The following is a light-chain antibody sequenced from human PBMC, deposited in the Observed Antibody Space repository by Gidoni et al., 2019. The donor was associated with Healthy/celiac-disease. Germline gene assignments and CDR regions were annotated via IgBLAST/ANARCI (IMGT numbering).Light chain of an antibody. CDR2: QDS. J-gene: IGLJ2*01. Sequence: SYELPQPPSVSVSLGQTASITCSGDKLGDKYACWSQQKPGQSHVLVIYQDSKRPSGIPELFSGSNSGNTATLTISGPQAMDEADYYCQAWDSSTAVFGGGTKLTVL. CDR1: KLGDKY. V-gene: IGLV3-1*01. CDR3: QAWDSSTAV.